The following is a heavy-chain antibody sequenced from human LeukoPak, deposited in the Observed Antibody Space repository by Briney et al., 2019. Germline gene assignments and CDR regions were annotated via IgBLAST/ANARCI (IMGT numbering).Heavy chain of an antibody. Sequence: SVKVSCKASGGSFSSYAMSWVRLAPGQGLEWMGGIIPISGTANYAQKFQGRVTITADESTSTAYMDLNSLRSEDTAVYYCARDLSDYGIHYFDYWGQGTLVTVSS. CDR1: GGSFSSYA. V-gene: IGHV1-69*13. CDR3: ARDLSDYGIHYFDY. D-gene: IGHD4/OR15-4a*01. J-gene: IGHJ4*02. CDR2: IIPISGTA.